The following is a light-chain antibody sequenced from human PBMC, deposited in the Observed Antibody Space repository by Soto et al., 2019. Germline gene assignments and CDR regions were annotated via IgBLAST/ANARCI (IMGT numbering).Light chain of an antibody. CDR2: DAS. CDR1: QRISSSS. V-gene: IGKV3-20*01. J-gene: IGKJ1*01. CDR3: QQRGGSQPTWT. Sequence: EIVLTQSPGTLSLSPGERATLSCRASQRISSSSLAWYQQKPGQAPRLLIYDASKRATGIPDRFSGSGSGTDFTLTIRRLEPEDFAVYYCQQRGGSQPTWTFGQGTKVEIK.